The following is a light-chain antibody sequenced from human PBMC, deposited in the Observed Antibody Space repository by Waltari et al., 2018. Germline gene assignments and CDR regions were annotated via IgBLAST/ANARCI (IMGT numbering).Light chain of an antibody. CDR2: QDR. CDR1: ELGDKY. V-gene: IGLV3-1*01. CDR3: QAWDSITVV. J-gene: IGLJ2*01. Sequence: YELTQPPSVSVSPGQTATITCSGDELGDKYAFWYQQKPGQSPVLVIYQDRKRPSGIPERFSGSNSGNTATLTISGTHAMDEADYYCQAWDSITVVFGGGTKLTVL.